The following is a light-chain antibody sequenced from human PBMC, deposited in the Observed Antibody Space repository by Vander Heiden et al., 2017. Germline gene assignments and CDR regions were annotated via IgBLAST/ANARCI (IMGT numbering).Light chain of an antibody. CDR2: AAS. J-gene: IGKJ2*01. CDR1: QSITRY. CDR3: QQSDTPPST. Sequence: DIQVTTSPSSLSASVGDRVTITCRASQSITRYLNWYQQKPGRAPKLLIYAASSLQSGVPSTFRGSRSGTDFTLTIMRLQPEDIATYYCQQSDTPPSTFGQGTKVEIK. V-gene: IGKV1-39*01.